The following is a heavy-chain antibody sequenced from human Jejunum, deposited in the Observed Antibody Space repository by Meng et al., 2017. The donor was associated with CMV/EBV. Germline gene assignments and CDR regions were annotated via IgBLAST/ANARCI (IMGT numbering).Heavy chain of an antibody. J-gene: IGHJ6*02. V-gene: IGHV3-7*01. Sequence: WMSWVRQAPGKGLEWVANINEDGSEKYYVDSVRGRFTISRDKAKNSLYLQMNSLRAEDTAVYYCARGLKLGRSRGTYLYHYYGMDVWGQGTTVTVSS. D-gene: IGHD7-27*01. CDR3: ARGLKLGRSRGTYLYHYYGMDV. CDR2: INEDGSEK. CDR1: W.